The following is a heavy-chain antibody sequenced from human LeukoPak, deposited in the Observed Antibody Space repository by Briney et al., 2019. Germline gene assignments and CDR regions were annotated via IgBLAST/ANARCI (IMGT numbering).Heavy chain of an antibody. D-gene: IGHD3-22*01. Sequence: GGSLRLSCAASGFTFSNCWMSWVRQAPGKGLEWVAFIRYDGTNKYYADSVKGRFTISRDNAKNSLYLQMNSLRAEDTALYYCARPYYYDSSGYPYWGQGTLVTVSS. CDR3: ARPYYYDSSGYPY. J-gene: IGHJ4*02. CDR1: GFTFSNCW. CDR2: IRYDGTNK. V-gene: IGHV3-33*08.